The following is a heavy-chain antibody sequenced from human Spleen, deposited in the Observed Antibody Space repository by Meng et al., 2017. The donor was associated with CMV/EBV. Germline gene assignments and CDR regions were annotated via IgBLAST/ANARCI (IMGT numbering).Heavy chain of an antibody. Sequence: KASGYTFTSCGISWVRQAPGQGLEWMGWISAYNGNTNYAQKLQGRVTMTTDTSTSTAYMELRSLRSDDTAVYYCARDAHSGSSWPFDYWGQGTLVTVSS. J-gene: IGHJ4*02. CDR2: ISAYNGNT. CDR3: ARDAHSGSSWPFDY. D-gene: IGHD1-26*01. V-gene: IGHV1-18*01. CDR1: GYTFTSCG.